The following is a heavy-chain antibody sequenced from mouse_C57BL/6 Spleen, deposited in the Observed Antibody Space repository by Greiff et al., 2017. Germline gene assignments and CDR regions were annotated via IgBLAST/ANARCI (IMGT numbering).Heavy chain of an antibody. J-gene: IGHJ1*03. Sequence: QVQLQQSGAELVKPGASVKISCKASGYAFSSYWMNWVKQRPGKGLEWIGQIYPGDGDTNYNGKFKGKATLTADKSSSTAYMQLSSLTSEDSAVYFCARSYGSPYWYFDVWGTGTTVTVSS. D-gene: IGHD1-1*01. CDR1: GYAFSSYW. V-gene: IGHV1-80*01. CDR3: ARSYGSPYWYFDV. CDR2: IYPGDGDT.